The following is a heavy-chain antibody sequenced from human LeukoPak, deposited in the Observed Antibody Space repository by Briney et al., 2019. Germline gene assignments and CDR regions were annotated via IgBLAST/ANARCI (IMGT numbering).Heavy chain of an antibody. Sequence: ASVKVSCKASGYSFTGYYMHWVRQAPGQGLEWMGWINPNSGETCYAQKFQGRVTMTRDTSISTAHMELSRLISDATAVYYCARGWHYGSGSNYRHYFDYWGQGTLVTVSS. D-gene: IGHD3-10*01. CDR2: INPNSGET. J-gene: IGHJ4*02. CDR1: GYSFTGYY. CDR3: ARGWHYGSGSNYRHYFDY. V-gene: IGHV1-2*02.